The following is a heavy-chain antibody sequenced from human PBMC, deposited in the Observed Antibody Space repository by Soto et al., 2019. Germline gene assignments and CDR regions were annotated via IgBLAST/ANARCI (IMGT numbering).Heavy chain of an antibody. CDR2: ISYDGSNK. CDR3: AKPYYHDSSGSPSYYYYYGMDV. Sequence: GGSLRLSCAASGFTFSSYGMHWVRQAPGKGLEWVAVISYDGSNKYYADSVKGRFTISRDNSKNTLYLQMNTLRAEDTAVYYCAKPYYHDSSGSPSYYYYYGMDVWGQGTTVTVSS. J-gene: IGHJ6*02. CDR1: GFTFSSYG. D-gene: IGHD3-22*01. V-gene: IGHV3-30*18.